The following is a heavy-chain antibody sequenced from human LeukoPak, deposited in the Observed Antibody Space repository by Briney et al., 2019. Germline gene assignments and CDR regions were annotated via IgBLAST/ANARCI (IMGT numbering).Heavy chain of an antibody. Sequence: GGSLRLSCAASGFTFSSYAMNWVRQAPGKGLEWVSSISGSGGSTYYADSMKGRFTISRDNSKNILYLQMSNLRAEDTAVYYCAKDTELGSSPYFDSWGQGTLVTVSS. CDR3: AKDTELGSSPYFDS. CDR1: GFTFSSYA. CDR2: ISGSGGST. J-gene: IGHJ4*02. V-gene: IGHV3-23*01. D-gene: IGHD7-27*01.